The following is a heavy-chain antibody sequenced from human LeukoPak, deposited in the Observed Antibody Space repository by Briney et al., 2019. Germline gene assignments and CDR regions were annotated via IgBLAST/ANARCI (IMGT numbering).Heavy chain of an antibody. CDR2: ISGSGGST. V-gene: IGHV3-23*01. CDR3: AKDLYYDSSGYPYAFDI. D-gene: IGHD3-22*01. CDR1: GFTFSSYA. J-gene: IGHJ3*02. Sequence: GGSLRLSCAASGFTFSSYAMSWVRQAPGKGLEWVSAISGSGGSTYYADCVKGRFTISRDNSKNTLYLQMNSLRAEDTAVYYCAKDLYYDSSGYPYAFDIWGQGTMVTVSS.